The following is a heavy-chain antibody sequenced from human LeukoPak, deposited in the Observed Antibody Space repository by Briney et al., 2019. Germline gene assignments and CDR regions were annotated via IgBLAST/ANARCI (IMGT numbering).Heavy chain of an antibody. CDR1: GFTFSSYG. Sequence: GRSLRLSCAASGFTFSSYGMHWVRQAPGKGLEWVAVISYDGSNKYYADSVKGRFTISRDNSKNTLYLQMNSLRAEDTAVYYCARENVLLWFGQRRRNHYFDYWGQGTLVTVSS. V-gene: IGHV3-30*03. J-gene: IGHJ4*02. CDR2: ISYDGSNK. D-gene: IGHD3-10*01. CDR3: ARENVLLWFGQRRRNHYFDY.